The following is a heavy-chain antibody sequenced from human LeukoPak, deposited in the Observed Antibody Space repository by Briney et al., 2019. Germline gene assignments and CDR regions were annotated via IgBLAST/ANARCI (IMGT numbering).Heavy chain of an antibody. CDR3: ARGGYSGYDLIIRGESDAFDI. J-gene: IGHJ3*02. CDR2: INPNSGGT. V-gene: IGHV1-2*02. CDR1: GYTFTGYY. D-gene: IGHD5-12*01. Sequence: ASVKVSCKASGYTFTGYYMHWVRQAPGQGLEWMGWINPNSGGTNYAQKFQGRVTMTRDTSISTAYMELSRLRSDDTAVYYCARGGYSGYDLIIRGESDAFDIWGQGTMVTVSS.